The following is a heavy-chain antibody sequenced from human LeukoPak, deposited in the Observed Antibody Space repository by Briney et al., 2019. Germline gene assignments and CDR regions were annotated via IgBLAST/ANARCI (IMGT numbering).Heavy chain of an antibody. CDR2: VSYSGTT. CDR3: AKGNGDYVEYFQH. V-gene: IGHV4-59*01. Sequence: SETLSLTRSVSGGSISTYYWSWIRQPPGKGLEWIGCVSYSGTTKYSPSLKSRVTISVDTSKNQFSLKLTSLTAAYTTVYYCAKGNGDYVEYFQHWGQGTLVTVSS. D-gene: IGHD4-17*01. CDR1: GGSISTYY. J-gene: IGHJ1*01.